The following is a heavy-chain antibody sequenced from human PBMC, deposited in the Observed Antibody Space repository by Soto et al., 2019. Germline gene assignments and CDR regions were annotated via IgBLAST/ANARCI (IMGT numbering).Heavy chain of an antibody. Sequence: GGSLRLSCAASGFTFSSYAMSWVRQAPGKGLEWVSAISGSGGSTYYADSVKGRFTISRDNSKNTLYLQMNSLRAEETAVYYCAKIPPGDPLPGYWFDPWGQGTLVTVSS. J-gene: IGHJ5*02. V-gene: IGHV3-23*01. CDR3: AKIPPGDPLPGYWFDP. CDR2: ISGSGGST. CDR1: GFTFSSYA. D-gene: IGHD4-17*01.